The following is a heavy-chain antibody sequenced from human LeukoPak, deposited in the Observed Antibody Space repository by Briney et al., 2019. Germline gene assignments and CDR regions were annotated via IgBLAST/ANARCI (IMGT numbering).Heavy chain of an antibody. CDR3: AREQASVEMATTYFDY. D-gene: IGHD5-24*01. CDR1: GFTFSSYA. CDR2: ISGSGGST. J-gene: IGHJ4*02. V-gene: IGHV3-23*01. Sequence: PGGSLRLSCTASGFTFSSYAMSWVRQAPGKGLEWVSAISGSGGSTYHADSVKGRFTISRDKSKNTLYLQMNSLRAEDTAVYYCAREQASVEMATTYFDYWGQGTLVTVSS.